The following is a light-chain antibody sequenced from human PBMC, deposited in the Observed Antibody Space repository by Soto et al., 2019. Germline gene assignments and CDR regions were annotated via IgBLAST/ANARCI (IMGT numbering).Light chain of an antibody. Sequence: EILLTQSPVTLSLSPGERATLSRRASQSVSSYLAWYQQKPGQAPRLLIYDTSNRATGIPARFSGSGSGTDFTLTISSLDPEDFAVYYCQQRNNWPSFGQGTRLEIK. V-gene: IGKV3-11*01. CDR2: DTS. CDR1: QSVSSY. CDR3: QQRNNWPS. J-gene: IGKJ5*01.